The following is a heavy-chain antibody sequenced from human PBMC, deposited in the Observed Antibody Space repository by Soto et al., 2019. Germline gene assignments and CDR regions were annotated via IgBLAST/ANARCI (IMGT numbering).Heavy chain of an antibody. CDR1: GFAFSNYA. Sequence: EVQLLESGGDLVQPGGSLRLSCAASGFAFSNYAMNWVRQAPGKGQEWVSVISGGGGTTYYADSVKGRFTISRDNSKKTLYLQMSSLRGDDTAVYYCAKEWSQGYYFDYWGQGTLVIVSS. V-gene: IGHV3-23*01. J-gene: IGHJ4*02. CDR3: AKEWSQGYYFDY. CDR2: ISGGGGTT. D-gene: IGHD2-15*01.